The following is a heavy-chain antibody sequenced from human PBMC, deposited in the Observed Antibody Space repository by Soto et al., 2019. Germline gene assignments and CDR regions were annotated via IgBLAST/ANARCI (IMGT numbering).Heavy chain of an antibody. J-gene: IGHJ4*02. D-gene: IGHD2-15*01. Sequence: SEPLSLTCAVSGGSIHIYYWSWIRQSPGKGLEWIGRIHNSGSTNYNPSLKSRVTMSVDTSKNQFSLKLSSVTAADTAVYYCAGDSAFYWCGGSCYHPSTCCEFWGQGTPVTVS. CDR2: IHNSGST. CDR3: AGDSAFYWCGGSCYHPSTCCEF. V-gene: IGHV4-4*07. CDR1: GGSIHIYY.